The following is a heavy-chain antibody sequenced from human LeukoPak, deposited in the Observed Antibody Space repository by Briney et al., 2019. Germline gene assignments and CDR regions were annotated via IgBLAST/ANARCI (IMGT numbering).Heavy chain of an antibody. D-gene: IGHD6-13*01. J-gene: IGHJ5*02. CDR1: GYSISSGYY. CDR2: IYHSGST. CDR3: AREKQQLASRTGGFDP. V-gene: IGHV4-38-2*02. Sequence: KPSETLSLTCTVSGYSISSGYYWGWIRQPPGKGLEWIGSIYHSGSTYYNPSLKSRVTISVDTSKNQFSLKLSSVTAADTAVYYCAREKQQLASRTGGFDPWGQGTLVTVSS.